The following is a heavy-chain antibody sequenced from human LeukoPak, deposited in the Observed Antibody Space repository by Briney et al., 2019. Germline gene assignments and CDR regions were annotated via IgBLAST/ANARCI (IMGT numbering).Heavy chain of an antibody. V-gene: IGHV4-30-2*03. D-gene: IGHD6-13*01. Sequence: SETLSLTCAVSGGSISSGGYSWSWIRQPPGKGLEWIGYIYHSGSTYYNPSLKSRVTISVDTSKNQFSLKLSSVTAADTAVYYCARHPFTGYSSRWYGGYFDYWGQGTLVTVSS. J-gene: IGHJ4*02. CDR3: ARHPFTGYSSRWYGGYFDY. CDR1: GGSISSGGYS. CDR2: IYHSGST.